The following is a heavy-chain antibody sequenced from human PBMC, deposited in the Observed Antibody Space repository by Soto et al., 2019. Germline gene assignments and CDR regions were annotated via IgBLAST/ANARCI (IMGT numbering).Heavy chain of an antibody. Sequence: SETLSLTCAVSGGDISSGGYSWCWIRQPPGKGLEWIGYMYHSGSTNYNPSLKSRVTISVDTSKNQFSLKLSSVTAADTAVYYCARESSSGGRRYSSQPRLDPWGQGTQVTVSS. CDR1: GGDISSGGYS. CDR3: ARESSSGGRRYSSQPRLDP. V-gene: IGHV4-30-2*01. CDR2: MYHSGST. J-gene: IGHJ5*02. D-gene: IGHD2-15*01.